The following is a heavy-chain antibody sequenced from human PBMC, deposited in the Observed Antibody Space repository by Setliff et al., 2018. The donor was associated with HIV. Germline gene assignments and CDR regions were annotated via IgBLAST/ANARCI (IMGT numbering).Heavy chain of an antibody. Sequence: GGSLRLSCAASGFTFSTYWMSWVRQAPGKGLEWVANIKQGGSEKYYVDSVKGRFTISRDNAKNSLYLQMNSLRVEDTAVYYCAKAVVVVAATDYWGQGTLVTVSS. CDR3: AKAVVVVAATDY. V-gene: IGHV3-7*01. CDR2: IKQGGSEK. J-gene: IGHJ4*02. CDR1: GFTFSTYW. D-gene: IGHD2-15*01.